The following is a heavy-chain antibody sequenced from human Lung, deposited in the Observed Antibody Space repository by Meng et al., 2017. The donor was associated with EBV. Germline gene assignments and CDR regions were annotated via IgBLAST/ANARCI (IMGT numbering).Heavy chain of an antibody. V-gene: IGHV4-30-4*01. CDR3: ARPSIAVAGWDY. D-gene: IGHD6-19*01. J-gene: IGHJ2*01. CDR1: GGSISSGDYY. Sequence: QLQESGPGQVKPSETLSLTCTVSGGSISSGDYYWSWIRQPPGKGLEWIGYIYYSGSTYYNPSLKSRVTISVDTSKNQFSLKLSSVTAADTAVYYCARPSIAVAGWDYWGRGTLVTVSS. CDR2: IYYSGST.